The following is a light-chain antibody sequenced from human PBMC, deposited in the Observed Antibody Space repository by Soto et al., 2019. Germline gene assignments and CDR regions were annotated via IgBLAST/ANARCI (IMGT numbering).Light chain of an antibody. CDR3: QQYYSYSWT. CDR2: AAS. CDR1: QGISSY. J-gene: IGKJ1*01. V-gene: IGKV1-8*01. Sequence: AIRMTQSPSSLSASTGDRDTITCRASQGISSYLAWYQQKPGKAPKLLIYAASTLQSGVPSRFSGSRSGTDFTLTISCLQSEDFATYYCQQYYSYSWTFGQGTKVDIK.